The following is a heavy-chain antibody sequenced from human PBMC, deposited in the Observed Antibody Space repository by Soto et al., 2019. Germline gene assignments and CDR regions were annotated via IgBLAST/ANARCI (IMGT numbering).Heavy chain of an antibody. CDR2: IWYDGSNK. D-gene: IGHD6-19*01. J-gene: IGHJ6*02. Sequence: QVQLVESGGGVVQPGRSLRLSCAASGFTFSSYGMHWVRQAPGKGLEWVAVIWYDGSNKYYADSVKGRFTISRDNSKNTLYLQMNSLRAEGTAVYYCARVGSSGRTYYYYGMDVWGQGTTVTVSS. V-gene: IGHV3-33*01. CDR3: ARVGSSGRTYYYYGMDV. CDR1: GFTFSSYG.